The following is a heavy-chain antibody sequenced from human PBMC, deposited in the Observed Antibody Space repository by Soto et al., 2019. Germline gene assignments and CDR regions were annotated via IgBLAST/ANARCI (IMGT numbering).Heavy chain of an antibody. Sequence: SVKVSCKASGYTFTSYGISWVRQAPGQGLEWMGEIIPIFGTANYAQKFQGRVTITADESTSTAYMELSSLRSDDTAVYYCARVMRSATLFDYWGQGTLVTVSS. CDR1: GYTFTSYG. CDR2: IIPIFGTA. J-gene: IGHJ4*02. CDR3: ARVMRSATLFDY. V-gene: IGHV1-69*13. D-gene: IGHD3-16*01.